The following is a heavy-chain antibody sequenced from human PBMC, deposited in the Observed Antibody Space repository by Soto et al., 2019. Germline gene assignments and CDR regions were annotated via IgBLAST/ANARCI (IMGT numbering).Heavy chain of an antibody. J-gene: IGHJ5*02. CDR1: GVTFSSYA. CDR3: AREKYSSSWFDP. Sequence: SVKVSCKASGVTFSSYAISWVRQAPGQGLEWMGGIIPIFGTANYAQKFQGRVTITADKSTSTAYMELSSLRSEDTAVYYCAREKYSSSWFDPWGQGTLVNVYS. V-gene: IGHV1-69*06. CDR2: IIPIFGTA. D-gene: IGHD6-13*01.